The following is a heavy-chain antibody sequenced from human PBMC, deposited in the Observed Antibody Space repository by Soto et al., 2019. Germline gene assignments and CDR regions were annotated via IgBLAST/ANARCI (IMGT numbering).Heavy chain of an antibody. D-gene: IGHD4-17*01. J-gene: IGHJ4*02. CDR1: GFTFSSYA. V-gene: IGHV3-30-3*01. Sequence: GGSLRLSCAASGFTFSSYAMHWVRQAPGKGLEWVAVISYDGSNKYYADSVKGRFTISRDNSKNTLYLQMNSLRAEDTAVYYCARATVTTFLATFCPVDYWGQGTLVTVSS. CDR3: ARATVTTFLATFCPVDY. CDR2: ISYDGSNK.